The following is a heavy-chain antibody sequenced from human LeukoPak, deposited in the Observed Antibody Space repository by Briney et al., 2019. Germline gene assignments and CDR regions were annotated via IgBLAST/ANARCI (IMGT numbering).Heavy chain of an antibody. CDR1: GFTFSSYA. CDR3: ARGRAVPFDY. Sequence: GGSLRLSCAASGFTFSSYAMHWVRQAPGKGLEWVAVISYDGGNKYYADSVKGRFTVSRDNSKNTLYLQMNSLRAEDTAVYYCARGRAVPFDYWGQGTLVTVSS. V-gene: IGHV3-30*04. D-gene: IGHD2-2*01. CDR2: ISYDGGNK. J-gene: IGHJ4*02.